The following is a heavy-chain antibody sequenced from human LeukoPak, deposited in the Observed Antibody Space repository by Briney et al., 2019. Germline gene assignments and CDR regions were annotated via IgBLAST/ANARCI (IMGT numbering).Heavy chain of an antibody. CDR3: ARAYTYDFWSGYHFDY. D-gene: IGHD3-3*01. CDR2: IYYSGST. J-gene: IGHJ4*02. CDR1: GGSISSGGYY. Sequence: SQTLSLTCTVSGGSISSGGYYWSWIRQHPGKGLEWIGYIYYSGSTYCNPSLKSRVTISVDTSKNQFSLKLSSVTAADTAVYYCARAYTYDFWSGYHFDYWGQGTLVTVSS. V-gene: IGHV4-31*03.